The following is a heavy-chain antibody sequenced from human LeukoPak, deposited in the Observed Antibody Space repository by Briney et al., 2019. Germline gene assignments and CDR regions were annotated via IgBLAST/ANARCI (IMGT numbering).Heavy chain of an antibody. V-gene: IGHV3-30*18. J-gene: IGHJ6*03. D-gene: IGHD1-26*01. CDR2: ISYDGSNK. CDR1: GFTFSNYG. Sequence: PGRSLSLSCAASGFTFSNYGMHWVRQAPGKGLEWVAVISYDGSNKYYADSVKGRFTISRDNSKNTLFLQMNSLRAEDTALYYCAKYPGGFTGIVNYYHMDVWGKGTAVTVSS. CDR3: AKYPGGFTGIVNYYHMDV.